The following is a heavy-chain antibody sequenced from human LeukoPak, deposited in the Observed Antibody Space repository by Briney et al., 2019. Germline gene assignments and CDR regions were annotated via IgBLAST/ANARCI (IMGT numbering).Heavy chain of an antibody. CDR2: ISSSGSTI. J-gene: IGHJ4*02. CDR3: ARDPYILTGYYTPSFDY. CDR1: GFTFSDYY. V-gene: IGHV3-11*01. Sequence: PGGSLRLSCAASGFTFSDYYMSWIRQAPGKGLEWGSYISSSGSTIYYADSVKGRFTISRDNAKNSLYLQMTSLRAKDTAVYYCARDPYILTGYYTPSFDYWGQGTLVTVSS. D-gene: IGHD3-9*01.